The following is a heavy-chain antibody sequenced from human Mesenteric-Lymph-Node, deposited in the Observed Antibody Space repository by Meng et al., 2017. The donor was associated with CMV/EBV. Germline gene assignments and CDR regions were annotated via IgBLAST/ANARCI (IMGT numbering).Heavy chain of an antibody. CDR2: ISYDGSET. Sequence: GGSLRLSCAASGFTFSSYGMHWVRQAPGKGLEWVAVISYDGSETYYADSVKGRFTISRDNSKNTLYLQMHSLRVEDTAVYYCAREDSSSSDPYYFDYWGQGALVTVSS. D-gene: IGHD6-6*01. CDR3: AREDSSSSDPYYFDY. V-gene: IGHV3-30*03. J-gene: IGHJ4*02. CDR1: GFTFSSYG.